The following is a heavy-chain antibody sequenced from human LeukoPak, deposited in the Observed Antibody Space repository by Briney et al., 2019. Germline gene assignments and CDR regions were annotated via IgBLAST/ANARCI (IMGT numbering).Heavy chain of an antibody. CDR3: ARDSGWRIDY. Sequence: SETLSLTCTVSGGSISSYYWSWIRQPPGKGLEWIGYIYYSGSTNYNPSFKSRVTISVDTSKNQFSLKVSSVTAADTAVYYCARDSGWRIDYWGQGTLVTVSS. CDR2: IYYSGST. J-gene: IGHJ4*02. V-gene: IGHV4-59*01. CDR1: GGSISSYY. D-gene: IGHD6-19*01.